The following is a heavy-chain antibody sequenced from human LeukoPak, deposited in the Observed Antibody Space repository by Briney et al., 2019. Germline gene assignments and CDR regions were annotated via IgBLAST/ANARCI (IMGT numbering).Heavy chain of an antibody. CDR3: ARGVTSLYFDY. CDR1: GGSMSSRGYS. CDR2: IYHSGST. Sequence: PSQTLSLTCAVSGGSMSSRGYSWSWIRQPPGKALEWIGHIYHSGSTYYNPSLKSRVTMSVDRSKNQLSLNLSSVTAADTAVYYCARGVTSLYFDYWGQGTLVTVSS. J-gene: IGHJ4*02. D-gene: IGHD3-16*02. V-gene: IGHV4-30-2*01.